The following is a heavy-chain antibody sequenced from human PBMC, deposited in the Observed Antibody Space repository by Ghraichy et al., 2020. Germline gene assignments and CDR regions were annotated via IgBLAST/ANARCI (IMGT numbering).Heavy chain of an antibody. CDR2: IIPIFGTA. J-gene: IGHJ5*02. D-gene: IGHD3-10*01. Sequence: SVKVSCKASGGTFSSYAISWVRQAPGQGLEWMGGIIPIFGTANYAQKFQGRVTITADESTSTAYMELSSLRSEDTAVYYCARGGITMVRGVNIGGLNWFDPWGQGTLVTVSS. CDR1: GGTFSSYA. CDR3: ARGGITMVRGVNIGGLNWFDP. V-gene: IGHV1-69*13.